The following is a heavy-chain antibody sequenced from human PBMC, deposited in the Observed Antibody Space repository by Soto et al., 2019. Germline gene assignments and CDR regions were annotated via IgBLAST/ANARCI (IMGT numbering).Heavy chain of an antibody. D-gene: IGHD1-1*01. V-gene: IGHV3-23*01. CDR2: ISGSAGTT. CDR3: ANYFGPGLGRFDY. J-gene: IGHJ4*02. CDR1: GFSIGGYA. Sequence: VQLLESGGGLVQPGGSLRLSCAASGFSIGGYAMNWVRQAPEKGLEWVSAISGSAGTTYYADSVKGRFTVSRDNSKNTLYLQMNSLRANDTAVYYCANYFGPGLGRFDYWGPGTLVTVSS.